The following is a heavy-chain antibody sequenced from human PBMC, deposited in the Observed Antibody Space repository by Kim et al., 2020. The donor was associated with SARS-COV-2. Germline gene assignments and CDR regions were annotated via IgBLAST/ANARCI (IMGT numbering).Heavy chain of an antibody. CDR1: GFTFGDYA. CDR2: IRSKAYGGTT. J-gene: IGHJ4*02. CDR3: TWRAAYCGGDCDH. D-gene: IGHD2-21*01. Sequence: GGSLRLSCTASGFTFGDYAMSWFRQAPGKGLEWVGFIRSKAYGGTTEYAASVKGRFTISRDDSKSIAYLQMNSLKTEDTAVYYCTWRAAYCGGDCDHWGQGTLVTVSS. V-gene: IGHV3-49*03.